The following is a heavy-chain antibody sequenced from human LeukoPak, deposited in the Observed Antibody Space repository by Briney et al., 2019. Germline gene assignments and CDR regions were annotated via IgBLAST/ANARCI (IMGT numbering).Heavy chain of an antibody. CDR2: ISAYTGNT. V-gene: IGHV1-18*01. D-gene: IGHD3-22*01. CDR1: GYTFTYYG. Sequence: GASVKVSCKASGYTFTYYGISWVRQAPGQGLEWMGWISAYTGNTNYAQNLQGRVTMTTDTSTSTAYMELRSLRSDDTAVYYCARSGVGYFYDTTGYYPLDYWGQGTLVTVSS. J-gene: IGHJ4*02. CDR3: ARSGVGYFYDTTGYYPLDY.